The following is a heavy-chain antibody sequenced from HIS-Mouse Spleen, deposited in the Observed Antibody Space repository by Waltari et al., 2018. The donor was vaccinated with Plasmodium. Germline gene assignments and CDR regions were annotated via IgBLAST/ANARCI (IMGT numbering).Heavy chain of an antibody. V-gene: IGHV4-34*01. D-gene: IGHD3-3*01. CDR1: GGSFSGSY. Sequence: QVQLQQWGAGLLKPSETLSLTCAVYGGSFSGSYWSWTRQPPGKGLEWIGEINHSGSTNYNPSLKSRVTISVDTSKNQFSLKLSSVTAADTAVYYCARVTSSGVYWYFDLWGRGTLVTVSS. CDR3: ARVTSSGVYWYFDL. J-gene: IGHJ2*01. CDR2: INHSGST.